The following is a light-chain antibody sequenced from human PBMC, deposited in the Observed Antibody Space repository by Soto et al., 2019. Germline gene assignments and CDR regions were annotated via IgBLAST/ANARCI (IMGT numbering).Light chain of an antibody. Sequence: QSVLSQPASVSGSPGQSITISCTGTSSDVGGYNLVSWYQQHPGKAPKLMIYDVSNRPSGVSNRFSGSKSGNTASLTISGLQAEDEAAYYCSSFRASAHVVFGGGTKLTVL. V-gene: IGLV2-14*03. J-gene: IGLJ2*01. CDR2: DVS. CDR3: SSFRASAHVV. CDR1: SSDVGGYNL.